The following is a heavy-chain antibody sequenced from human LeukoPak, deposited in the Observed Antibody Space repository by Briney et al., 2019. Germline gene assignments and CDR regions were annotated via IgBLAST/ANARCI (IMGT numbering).Heavy chain of an antibody. CDR1: GGTFSNYA. V-gene: IGHV1-2*06. CDR2: INPNSGGT. D-gene: IGHD1-26*01. J-gene: IGHJ1*01. Sequence: ASVKVSCKASGGTFSNYAISWVRQAPGQGLEWMGRINPNSGGTNYAQKFQGRVTMTRDTSISTAYMELSRLRSDDTAVYYCARGYRTVGAIEYFQHWGQGTLVTVSS. CDR3: ARGYRTVGAIEYFQH.